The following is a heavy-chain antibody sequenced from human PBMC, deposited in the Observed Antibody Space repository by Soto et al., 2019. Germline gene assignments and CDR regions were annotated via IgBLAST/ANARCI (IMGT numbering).Heavy chain of an antibody. CDR2: IKQDGSEK. J-gene: IGHJ6*03. V-gene: IGHV3-7*01. Sequence: GGSLRLSCAASGFTFSSYWMSWVRQAPGKGLEWVANIKQDGSEKYYVDSVKGRFTISRDNAKNSLYLQMNSLRAEDTAVYYCARALRGYSYGRGLRYYYYYYMDVWGKGTTVTVS. CDR3: ARALRGYSYGRGLRYYYYYYMDV. CDR1: GFTFSSYW. D-gene: IGHD5-18*01.